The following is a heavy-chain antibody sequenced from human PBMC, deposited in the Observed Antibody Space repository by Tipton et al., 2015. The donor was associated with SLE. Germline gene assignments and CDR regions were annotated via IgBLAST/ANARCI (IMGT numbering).Heavy chain of an antibody. V-gene: IGHV4-34*01. J-gene: IGHJ4*02. CDR2: IDYRGST. CDR3: TRGRQNDF. CDR1: GGSFSGYH. Sequence: LRLSCAVYGGSFSGYHWSWIRQPPGKGLEWIGEIDYRGSTSYNPSLQSRVTMSVDTSKNQFSLKVTSMTAADTGVYYCTRGRQNDFWGQGTLVSVPS. D-gene: IGHD6-6*01.